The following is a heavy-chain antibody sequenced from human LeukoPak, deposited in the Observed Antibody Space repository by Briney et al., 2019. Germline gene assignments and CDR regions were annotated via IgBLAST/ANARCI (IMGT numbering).Heavy chain of an antibody. D-gene: IGHD6-13*01. V-gene: IGHV3-9*01. CDR3: AKGPYSLSLDHFDY. CDR2: ISWNSGSI. Sequence: GGSLRLSCAASGFTFDDYAMHWVRQAPGKGLEWVSGISWNSGSIGYADSVKGRFTISRDNAKNSMYLQMNSLRAEDTALYYCAKGPYSLSLDHFDYWGQGTLVTVSS. CDR1: GFTFDDYA. J-gene: IGHJ4*02.